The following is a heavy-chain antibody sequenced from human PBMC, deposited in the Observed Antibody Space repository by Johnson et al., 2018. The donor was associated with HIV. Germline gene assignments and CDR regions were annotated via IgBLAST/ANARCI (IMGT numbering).Heavy chain of an antibody. V-gene: IGHV3-11*04. CDR3: ARGSRYTYDNDDAYLLHAFDF. D-gene: IGHD3-22*01. Sequence: QVQLVESGGCLVKPGGSLRLSCAASGFTFSDYYMTWIRQAPGKGLEWVSYINNNASSVYYADSVKGRFTISRDNAKNSLYLQMNSLRAEDTAVYYCARGSRYTYDNDDAYLLHAFDFWGQGTMVTVSS. CDR2: INNNASSV. CDR1: GFTFSDYY. J-gene: IGHJ3*01.